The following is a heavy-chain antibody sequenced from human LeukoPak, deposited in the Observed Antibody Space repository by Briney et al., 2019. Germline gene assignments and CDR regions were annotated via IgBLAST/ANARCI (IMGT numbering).Heavy chain of an antibody. CDR2: IYYSGST. J-gene: IGHJ4*02. V-gene: IGHV4-59*08. D-gene: IGHD5-24*01. Sequence: PSETLSLTCTVSGGSISSYYWSWIRQPPGKGLEWIGYIYYSGSTNYNPSLKSRVTISLDTSKNQFSLKLSSVTAADTAIYYCARHGGDGYNYFIYWGQGTLVTVSS. CDR3: ARHGGDGYNYFIY. CDR1: GGSISSYY.